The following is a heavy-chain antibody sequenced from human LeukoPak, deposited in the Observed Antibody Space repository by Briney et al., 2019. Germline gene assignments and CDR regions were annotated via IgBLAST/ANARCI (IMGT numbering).Heavy chain of an antibody. CDR3: AKDIEYSSGWYVIFDY. Sequence: PGGSLRLSCAASGFTLSSYAMSWVRQAPGKGLEWVSAISGSGGSTYYADSVKGRFTISRDNSKNTLYLQMNSLRAEDTAVYYCAKDIEYSSGWYVIFDYWGQGTLVTVSS. D-gene: IGHD6-19*01. J-gene: IGHJ4*02. CDR1: GFTLSSYA. V-gene: IGHV3-23*01. CDR2: ISGSGGST.